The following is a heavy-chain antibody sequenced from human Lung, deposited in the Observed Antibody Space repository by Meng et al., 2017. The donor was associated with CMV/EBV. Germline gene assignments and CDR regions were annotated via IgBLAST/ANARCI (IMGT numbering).Heavy chain of an antibody. CDR1: GYTFTGYY. V-gene: IGHV1-2*02. CDR3: AGDLGDDCTNGVCYSVHDCDI. J-gene: IGHJ3*02. D-gene: IGHD2-8*01. Sequence: ASVXVSCKASGYTFTGYYMHWVRQAPGQGLEWMGWINPNSGCTNYAQKFQGRVTMTRETSISTAYMELSRLRSDDPAVYYCAGDLGDDCTNGVCYSVHDCDIWXQGTXVTVSS. CDR2: INPNSGCT.